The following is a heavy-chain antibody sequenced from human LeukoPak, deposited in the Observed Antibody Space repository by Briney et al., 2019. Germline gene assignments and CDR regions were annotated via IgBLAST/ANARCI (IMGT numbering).Heavy chain of an antibody. CDR3: TRGDNWNDEYYFDY. CDR2: IIPNSGGT. J-gene: IGHJ4*02. Sequence: GASVKVSCKASGYTFTGYYMHWVRLAPGQGLEWMGWIIPNSGGTNYAQKLQGRVTMTRDTSISTAYMELSRLTSDDTAVYYCTRGDNWNDEYYFDYWGQGTLVTVSS. CDR1: GYTFTGYY. D-gene: IGHD1-1*01. V-gene: IGHV1-2*02.